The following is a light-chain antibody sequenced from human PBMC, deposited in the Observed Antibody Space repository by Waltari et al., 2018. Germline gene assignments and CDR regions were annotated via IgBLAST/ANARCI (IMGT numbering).Light chain of an antibody. CDR3: SSYTSSSTRV. Sequence: QSALTQPASVSGSPGQSITISCTGTSRDVGAYNYVSWYQQHPGKAPKHMIYDVSNRPSGVSNRFSGSKSGNTASLTISGLQAEDEADYYCSSYTSSSTRVFGGGTKLTVL. CDR2: DVS. CDR1: SRDVGAYNY. V-gene: IGLV2-14*03. J-gene: IGLJ2*01.